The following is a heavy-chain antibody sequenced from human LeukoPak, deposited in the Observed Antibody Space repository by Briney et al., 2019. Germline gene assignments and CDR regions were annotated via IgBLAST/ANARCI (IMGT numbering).Heavy chain of an antibody. J-gene: IGHJ6*02. CDR2: FSPYNGNT. CDR1: GYTFSTYG. V-gene: IGHV1-18*01. D-gene: IGHD3-9*01. Sequence: ASVKVSCKASGYTFSTYGISWVRQAPGQGLEWMGWFSPYNGNTNYAQKLQGRVTMTTDTSTSTAYMELRSLRSDDTAVYYCARDGVRYFVSPYGMDVWGQGTTVTVSS. CDR3: ARDGVRYFVSPYGMDV.